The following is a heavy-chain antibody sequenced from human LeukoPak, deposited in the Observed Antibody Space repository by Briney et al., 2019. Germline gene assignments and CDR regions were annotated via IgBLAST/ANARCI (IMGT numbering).Heavy chain of an antibody. CDR3: AGSDCSGGSCYRVFWFDP. V-gene: IGHV1-69*04. Sequence: ASVKVSCKASGGTFSSYAISWVRQAPGQGLEWMGRIIPIFGIANYAQKFQGRVTITADKSTGTAYMELSSLRSEDTAVYYCAGSDCSGGSCYRVFWFDPWGQGTLVTVSS. CDR2: IIPIFGIA. J-gene: IGHJ5*02. D-gene: IGHD2-15*01. CDR1: GGTFSSYA.